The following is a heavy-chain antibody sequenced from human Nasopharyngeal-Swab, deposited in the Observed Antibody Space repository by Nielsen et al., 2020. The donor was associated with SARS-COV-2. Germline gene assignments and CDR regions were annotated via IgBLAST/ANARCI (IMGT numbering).Heavy chain of an antibody. CDR1: GGSISSGGYY. J-gene: IGHJ4*02. V-gene: IGHV4-31*03. D-gene: IGHD3-10*01. CDR3: ARSYYGSGSYPYYFDY. CDR2: IYYSGST. Sequence: SETLSLTCTVSGGSISSGGYYWSWIRQHPGKGLEWIGYIYYSGSTYYNPSPKSRVTISVDTSKNQFSLKLSSVTAADTAVYYCARSYYGSGSYPYYFDYWGQGTLVTVSS.